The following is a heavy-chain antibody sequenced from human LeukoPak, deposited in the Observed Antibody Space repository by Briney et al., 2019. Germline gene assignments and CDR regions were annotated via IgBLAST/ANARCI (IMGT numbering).Heavy chain of an antibody. J-gene: IGHJ4*02. CDR1: GYSFTSYW. D-gene: IGHD4-23*01. CDR2: IHPGDSDT. Sequence: GEPLKISCKGSGYSFTSYWIGWVRQMPGKGLEWMGIIHPGDSDTTYSPSFQGQVTISADKSISTAYLQWSSLKASDTAMYYCARQPPTTLVIGSYDYWGQGTLVSVSS. CDR3: ARQPPTTLVIGSYDY. V-gene: IGHV5-51*01.